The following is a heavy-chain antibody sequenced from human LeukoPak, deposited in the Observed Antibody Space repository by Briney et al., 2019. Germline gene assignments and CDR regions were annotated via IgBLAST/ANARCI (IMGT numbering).Heavy chain of an antibody. CDR1: GFSFSSYE. CDR3: ARGEYGSGSYHIDY. Sequence: PGGSLRLSCAASGFSFSSYEMNWVRQAPGKGLEWISYISSSDSTIYYADSVKGRFTISRDNAKNSLYLQMNSLRAEDTAVYYCARGEYGSGSYHIDYWGQGTLVTVSS. D-gene: IGHD3-10*01. CDR2: ISSSDSTI. J-gene: IGHJ4*02. V-gene: IGHV3-48*03.